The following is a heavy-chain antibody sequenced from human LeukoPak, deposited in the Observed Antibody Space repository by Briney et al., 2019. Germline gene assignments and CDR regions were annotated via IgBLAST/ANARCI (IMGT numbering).Heavy chain of an antibody. CDR1: GYTFTGYY. CDR2: INPNSGGT. Sequence: ASVKVSCKASGYTFTGYYMHWVRQAPGQGLEWMGWINPNSGGTNYAQKFQGRVTMTRDTSISTAYMELSRLRSDDTAVYYCARAIRGSSSLGKFDYWAREPWSPSPQ. J-gene: IGHJ4*02. CDR3: ARAIRGSSSLGKFDY. V-gene: IGHV1-2*02. D-gene: IGHD1-26*01.